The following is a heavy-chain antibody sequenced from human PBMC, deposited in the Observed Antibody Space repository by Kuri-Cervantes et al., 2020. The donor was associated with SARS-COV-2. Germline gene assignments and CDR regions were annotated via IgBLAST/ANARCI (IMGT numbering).Heavy chain of an antibody. CDR2: IYYSGST. D-gene: IGHD3-3*01. V-gene: IGHV4-59*01. Sequence: SETLSLTCTVSGGSISSYYSSWIRQPPGKGLEWIGYIYYSGSTNYNPSLKTRFTISVDTSKNQFSLKLSSVTDAATAVYYCARAGEWLYGDAFDIWGQGTMVTVSS. J-gene: IGHJ3*02. CDR3: ARAGEWLYGDAFDI. CDR1: GGSISSYY.